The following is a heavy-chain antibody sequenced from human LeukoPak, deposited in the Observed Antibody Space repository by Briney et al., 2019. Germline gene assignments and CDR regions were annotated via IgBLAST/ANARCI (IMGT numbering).Heavy chain of an antibody. Sequence: GGSLRLSCAASEFTFSSYNMNWVRQAPGKGLEWVSSISSSSKYVYYADSVKGRFTISRDNAKNSLYLQMNSLRAEDTAVYYCAREPFWSGYYSNLHFDYWGQGTLVTVSS. V-gene: IGHV3-21*01. D-gene: IGHD3-3*01. CDR3: AREPFWSGYYSNLHFDY. CDR2: ISSSSKYV. CDR1: EFTFSSYN. J-gene: IGHJ4*02.